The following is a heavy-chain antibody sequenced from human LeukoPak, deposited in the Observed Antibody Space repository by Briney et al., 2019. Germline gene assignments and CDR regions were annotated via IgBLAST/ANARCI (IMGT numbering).Heavy chain of an antibody. CDR1: RFTFSSYW. D-gene: IGHD3-22*01. Sequence: GGSLRLSCAASRFTFSSYWMSWVRQAPGKGLEWVANIKQDGSEKYYVDSVKGRFTISRDNAKNSLYLQMNSLRAEDTAVYYCARDDYDSSGYFSPAANYWGQGTLVTVSS. CDR3: ARDDYDSSGYFSPAANY. V-gene: IGHV3-7*01. CDR2: IKQDGSEK. J-gene: IGHJ4*02.